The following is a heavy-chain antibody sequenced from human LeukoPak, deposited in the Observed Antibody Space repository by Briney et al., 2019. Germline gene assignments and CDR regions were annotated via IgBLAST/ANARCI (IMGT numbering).Heavy chain of an antibody. Sequence: GGSLRLSCAASGFTFSSYGMHWVRQAPGKGLEWVAFIRYDGSNKYYADSVKGRFTISRDNSKNTLYLQMNSLRAEDTAVYYCAKPGEGVYYDPSADDAFDIWGQGTMVTVSS. V-gene: IGHV3-30*02. CDR1: GFTFSSYG. CDR3: AKPGEGVYYDPSADDAFDI. CDR2: IRYDGSNK. J-gene: IGHJ3*02. D-gene: IGHD3-22*01.